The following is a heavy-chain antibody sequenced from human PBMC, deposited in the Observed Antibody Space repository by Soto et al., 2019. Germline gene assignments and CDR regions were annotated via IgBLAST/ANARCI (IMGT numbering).Heavy chain of an antibody. V-gene: IGHV4-61*01. Sequence: SETLSLPCTVSVGSFSSSSYYWTWIRQPPGKGLEWIGYIYDGGSTKYNPSLKSRVTISVDTSKNQFSLKLSSVTAADTAVYYCASDYGDYTFDYWGQGTLVTVSS. CDR2: IYDGGST. CDR3: ASDYGDYTFDY. CDR1: VGSFSSSSYY. D-gene: IGHD4-17*01. J-gene: IGHJ4*02.